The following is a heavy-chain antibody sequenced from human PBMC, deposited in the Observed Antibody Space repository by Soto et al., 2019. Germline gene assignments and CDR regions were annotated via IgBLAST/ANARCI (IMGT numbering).Heavy chain of an antibody. V-gene: IGHV5-51*01. D-gene: IGHD5-12*01. CDR3: ARCSGYDSFYYYYMDV. J-gene: IGHJ6*03. CDR1: GYRFTSYW. Sequence: GESLKLSGKGSGYRFTSYWSGWVRQLPGKGLEWMGIIYPGDSDTRYSPSFQGQVTISADKSISTAYLQWSSLKASDTAMYYCARCSGYDSFYYYYMDVWGKGTTVTVSS. CDR2: IYPGDSDT.